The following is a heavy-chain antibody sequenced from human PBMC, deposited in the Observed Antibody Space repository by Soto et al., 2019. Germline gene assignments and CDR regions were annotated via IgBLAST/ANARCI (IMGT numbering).Heavy chain of an antibody. CDR3: AKDHYGMDV. CDR2: ISYDGSNK. J-gene: IGHJ6*02. Sequence: GGSLRLSCASSGFTFSSYGVHLVRQAPGKGLAWVAVISYDGSNKYYADSVKGRFTISRDNSKNTLYLQMNSLRAEDTAVYYCAKDHYGMDVWGQGTTVTVSS. V-gene: IGHV3-30*18. CDR1: GFTFSSYG.